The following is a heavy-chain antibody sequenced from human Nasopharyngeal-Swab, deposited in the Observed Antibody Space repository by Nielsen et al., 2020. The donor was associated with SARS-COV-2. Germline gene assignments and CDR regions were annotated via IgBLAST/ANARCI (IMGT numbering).Heavy chain of an antibody. V-gene: IGHV4-59*01. CDR3: AGLLRQQPHHQFDP. J-gene: IGHJ5*02. Sequence: RQAPGKGLEWIGYIYYSGSTNYNPSLKSRVTIPVDTSKNQFSLKLSSVTAADTAVYYCAGLLRQQPHHQFDPWGQGTLVTVSS. CDR2: IYYSGST. D-gene: IGHD6-13*01.